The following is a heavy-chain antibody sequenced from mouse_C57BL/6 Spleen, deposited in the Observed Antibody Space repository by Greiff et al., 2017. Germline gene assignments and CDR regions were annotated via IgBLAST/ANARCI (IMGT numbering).Heavy chain of an antibody. D-gene: IGHD2-1*01. CDR3: ARSRVSVYDGNSLFAY. CDR2: ILPGSGST. Sequence: QVQLQQSGAELMKPGASVKLSCKATGYTFTGYWIEWVKQRPGHGLEWIGEILPGSGSTNYNEKFKGKATFTADTSSNTAYMQLSSLTTEDSAIYYCARSRVSVYDGNSLFAYWGQGTLVTVSA. V-gene: IGHV1-9*01. CDR1: GYTFTGYW. J-gene: IGHJ3*01.